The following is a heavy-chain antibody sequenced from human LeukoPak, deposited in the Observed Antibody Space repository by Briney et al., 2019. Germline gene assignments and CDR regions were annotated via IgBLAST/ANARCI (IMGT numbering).Heavy chain of an antibody. J-gene: IGHJ1*01. V-gene: IGHV3-48*03. CDR2: ISSSGSTI. CDR3: AREYDYGGNRPGCFQH. CDR1: GFTFSSYE. D-gene: IGHD4-23*01. Sequence: GGSLRLSCAASGFTFSSYEMNWVRQAPGKGLEWVSCISSSGSTIYYADSVKGRFTISRDNAKNSLYLQMNSLRAEDTAVYYCAREYDYGGNRPGCFQHWGQGTLVIVSS.